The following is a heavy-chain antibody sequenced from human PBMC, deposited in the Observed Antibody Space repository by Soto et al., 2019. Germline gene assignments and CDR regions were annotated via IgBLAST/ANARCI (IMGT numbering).Heavy chain of an antibody. J-gene: IGHJ2*01. CDR1: GFSFSRYS. V-gene: IGHV3-64*07. CDR3: VREAGTPGPWYFDL. CDR2: ISSNGATT. D-gene: IGHD1-1*01. Sequence: EVQLVESGGGLVQPGGSLRLSCAGSGFSFSRYSIHWVRQAPGKGPEYVAVISSNGATTYYADSVKGRFTISRDNSKNTAFLQMGSLRDEDMAAYFCVREAGTPGPWYFDLWGRGTLVTVSS.